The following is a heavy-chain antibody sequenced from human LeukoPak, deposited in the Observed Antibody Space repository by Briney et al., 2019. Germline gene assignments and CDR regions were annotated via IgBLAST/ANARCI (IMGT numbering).Heavy chain of an antibody. V-gene: IGHV4-61*02. D-gene: IGHD1-26*01. CDR1: GGSISSGSYY. CDR2: IYTSGST. J-gene: IGHJ6*03. Sequence: SETLSLTYTVSGGSISSGSYYWSWIRQPAGKGLEWIGRIYTSGSTNYNPSLKSRVTISVDTSKNQFSLKLSSVTAADTAVYYCASLSGTGSYYNYYYMDVWGKGTTVTVSS. CDR3: ASLSGTGSYYNYYYMDV.